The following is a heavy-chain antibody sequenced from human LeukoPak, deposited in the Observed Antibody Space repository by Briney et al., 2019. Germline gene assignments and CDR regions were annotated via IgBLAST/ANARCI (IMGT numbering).Heavy chain of an antibody. CDR1: GFIFTGYY. CDR3: SRAGDTHDNFDY. Sequence: ASVKVSCKTSGFIFTGYYMHWVRQAPGQGLEWMGWINPNSGDTNYPQKSQGRVTMTRDTSITTVYLELSRLRSDDTAVYYCSRAGDTHDNFDYWGQGTLVTVSS. CDR2: INPNSGDT. D-gene: IGHD3-16*01. J-gene: IGHJ4*02. V-gene: IGHV1-2*02.